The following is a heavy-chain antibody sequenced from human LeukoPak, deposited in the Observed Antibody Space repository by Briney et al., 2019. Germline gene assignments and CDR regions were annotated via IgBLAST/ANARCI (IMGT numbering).Heavy chain of an antibody. V-gene: IGHV3-7*01. Sequence: GGSLRLSCAASGFTFSSYWMSWVRQAPGKGLEWVANIKQDGSEKYYVDSVKGRFTISRDNAKNSLYLQMNSLRAEDTAVYYCARPIDRYSSSLGYWGQGTLVTVSS. CDR3: ARPIDRYSSSLGY. CDR2: IKQDGSEK. J-gene: IGHJ4*02. CDR1: GFTFSSYW. D-gene: IGHD6-6*01.